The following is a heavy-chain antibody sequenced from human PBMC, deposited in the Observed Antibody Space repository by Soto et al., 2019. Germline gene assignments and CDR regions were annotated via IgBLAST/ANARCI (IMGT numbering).Heavy chain of an antibody. Sequence: PSETLSLTCTVSGDSVSTNSYSWGWIRQSPGKGLEWIGTIYSSENTYYNPSLLSRVTISVDTSKNEFSLRLSSVTAADTAVYYCARLNGYCSSTNCQGYYGMDVWGQGTTVTVSS. D-gene: IGHD2-2*03. V-gene: IGHV4-39*01. CDR2: IYSSENT. CDR1: GDSVSTNSYS. CDR3: ARLNGYCSSTNCQGYYGMDV. J-gene: IGHJ6*02.